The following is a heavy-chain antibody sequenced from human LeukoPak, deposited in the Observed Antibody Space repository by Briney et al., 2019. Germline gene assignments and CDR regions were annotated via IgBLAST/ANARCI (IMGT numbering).Heavy chain of an antibody. CDR2: IYSGGST. J-gene: IGHJ3*02. D-gene: IGHD1-26*01. Sequence: GGSLRLSCAASGFTVSSNYVSWVRQAPGKGLEWVSVIYSGGSTYYADSVKGRFTISRDNSKNTLYLQMNSLRAEDTAVYYCAGADSGSYHPRTFDIWGQGTMVTVSS. V-gene: IGHV3-66*02. CDR1: GFTVSSNY. CDR3: AGADSGSYHPRTFDI.